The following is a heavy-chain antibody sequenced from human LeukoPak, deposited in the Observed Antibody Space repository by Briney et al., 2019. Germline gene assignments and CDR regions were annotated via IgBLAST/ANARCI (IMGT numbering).Heavy chain of an antibody. CDR1: GFTFSSYG. CDR2: ISYGGSNK. D-gene: IGHD5-24*01. J-gene: IGHJ4*02. V-gene: IGHV3-30*18. Sequence: GRSLRLSCAASGFTFSSYGMHWVRQAPGKGLEWVAVISYGGSNKYYADSVKGRFTISRDNSKSTLYLQMNSLRAEDTAVYYCAKDRDWYYFDYWGQGTLVTVSS. CDR3: AKDRDWYYFDY.